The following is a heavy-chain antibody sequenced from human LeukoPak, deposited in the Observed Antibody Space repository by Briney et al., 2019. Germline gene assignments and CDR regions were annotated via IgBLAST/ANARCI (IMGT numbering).Heavy chain of an antibody. Sequence: SETLSLTCTVSGGSISSYYWSWIRQPAGKGLEWIGRIYTSGSTNYNPSLKSRVTMSVDTSKNQFSLKLSSVTAADAAVYYCARKVTTGIASAGRVDYWGQGTLVTVSS. CDR3: ARKVTTGIASAGRVDY. CDR2: IYTSGST. V-gene: IGHV4-4*07. CDR1: GGSISSYY. J-gene: IGHJ4*02. D-gene: IGHD6-13*01.